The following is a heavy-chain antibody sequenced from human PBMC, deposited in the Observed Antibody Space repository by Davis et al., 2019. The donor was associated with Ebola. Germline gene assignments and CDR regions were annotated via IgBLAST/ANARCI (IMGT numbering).Heavy chain of an antibody. CDR1: GYSFTSYW. CDR3: ARNVGVMGDWFDP. V-gene: IGHV5-51*01. D-gene: IGHD3-16*01. J-gene: IGHJ5*02. CDR2: IFPGDSDT. Sequence: GESLKISCKGSGYSFTSYWIVWVRQMPGKGLECMGIIFPGDSDTRYSPSFQGQVTISVDKSITSAYLQWGSLKASDTAMYYCARNVGVMGDWFDPWGQGTLVTVSS.